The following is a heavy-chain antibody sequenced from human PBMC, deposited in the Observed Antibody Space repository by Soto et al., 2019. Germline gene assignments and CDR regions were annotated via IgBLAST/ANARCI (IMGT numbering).Heavy chain of an antibody. V-gene: IGHV3-11*01. D-gene: IGHD4-17*01. CDR3: ARALSTVTKGKYFQH. CDR2: ISSSGSTI. J-gene: IGHJ1*01. CDR1: GFTFSDYY. Sequence: GGSLRLSCAASGFTFSDYYMSWIRQAPGKGLEWVSYISSSGSTIYYADSVKGRFTISRDNAKNSLYLQMNSLRAEDTAVYYCARALSTVTKGKYFQHWGQGTLVTVSS.